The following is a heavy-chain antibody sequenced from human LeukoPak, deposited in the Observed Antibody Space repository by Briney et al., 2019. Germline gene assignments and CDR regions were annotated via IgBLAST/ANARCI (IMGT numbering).Heavy chain of an antibody. CDR1: GFTSSTYA. V-gene: IGHV3-30-3*02. Sequence: GRSLTLSCAASGFTSSTYAMHWVRHAPGKWREWVAVISYDGSNKYYADSVKGRFTISRDNSKNTLYLQMNSLRAEDTAVYYCARKRRWLQSAPVDYWGQGTLVTVSS. J-gene: IGHJ4*02. CDR2: ISYDGSNK. D-gene: IGHD5-24*01. CDR3: ARKRRWLQSAPVDY.